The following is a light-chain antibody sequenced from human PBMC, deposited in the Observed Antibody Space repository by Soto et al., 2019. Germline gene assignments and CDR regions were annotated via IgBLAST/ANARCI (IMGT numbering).Light chain of an antibody. CDR3: LLDFRYFWA. J-gene: IGKJ1*01. V-gene: IGKV1-6*01. Sequence: AIQLTQSPSSLSASVGDRVTITCRASQAIRTALGWYQQRPGKVPKLLIYAASTLQSGVPSRFSGSGYGTDFTLTISRVQPEDFATYYCLLDFRYFWAFGQGTKVEIK. CDR2: AAS. CDR1: QAIRTA.